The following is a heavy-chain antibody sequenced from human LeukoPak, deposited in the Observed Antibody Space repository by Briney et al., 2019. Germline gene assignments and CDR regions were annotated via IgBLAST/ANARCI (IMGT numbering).Heavy chain of an antibody. D-gene: IGHD3-3*01. J-gene: IGHJ4*02. CDR3: ARASYTNDFWSGYYDFDY. CDR2: IYSGGST. Sequence: GGSLRLSCAASGFTVSSNYMSWVRQAPGKGLEWVSVIYSGGSTYYADSVKGRFTISRDNSKNTQYLQMNSLRAEDAAVYYCARASYTNDFWSGYYDFDYWGQGTLVTVSS. CDR1: GFTVSSNY. V-gene: IGHV3-66*02.